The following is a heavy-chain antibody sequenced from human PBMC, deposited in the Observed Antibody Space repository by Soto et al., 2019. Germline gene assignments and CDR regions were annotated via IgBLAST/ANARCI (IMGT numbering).Heavy chain of an antibody. Sequence: PSDTLSLTCTVSGGSISSGDYYWSWIRQPPGKGLEWIGYIYYSGSTYYNPSLKSRVTISVDTSKNQFSLKLSSVTAADTAVYYCASGYSYGYGEYYFDYWGQGTLVTVSS. CDR3: ASGYSYGYGEYYFDY. CDR1: GGSISSGDYY. V-gene: IGHV4-30-4*02. J-gene: IGHJ4*02. D-gene: IGHD5-18*01. CDR2: IYYSGST.